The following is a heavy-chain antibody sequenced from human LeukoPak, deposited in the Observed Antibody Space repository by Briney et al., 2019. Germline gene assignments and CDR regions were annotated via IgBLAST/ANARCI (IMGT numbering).Heavy chain of an antibody. V-gene: IGHV3-48*02. CDR3: ARDGEMGYCSSTSCYYYYGMDV. CDR2: ISSSSSTI. J-gene: IGHJ6*02. D-gene: IGHD2-2*01. Sequence: GGSLRLSCAASGFTFSSYSMNWARQAPGKGLEWVSYISSSSSTIYYADSVKGRFTISRDNAKNSLYLQMNSLRDEDTAVYYCARDGEMGYCSSTSCYYYYGMDVWGQGTTVTVSS. CDR1: GFTFSSYS.